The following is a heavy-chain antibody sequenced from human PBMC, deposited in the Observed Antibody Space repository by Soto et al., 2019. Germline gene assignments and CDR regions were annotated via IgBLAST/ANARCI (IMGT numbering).Heavy chain of an antibody. CDR2: ISYDGSNK. D-gene: IGHD3-22*01. Sequence: QPGGSLRLSCAASGFTFSSYAMHWVRQAPGKGLEWVAVISYDGSNKYYADSVKGRFTISRDNSKNTLYLQMNSLRAEDTAVYYCARENYYDSSGYYYELDYWGQGTLVTVSS. V-gene: IGHV3-30-3*01. CDR1: GFTFSSYA. J-gene: IGHJ4*02. CDR3: ARENYYDSSGYYYELDY.